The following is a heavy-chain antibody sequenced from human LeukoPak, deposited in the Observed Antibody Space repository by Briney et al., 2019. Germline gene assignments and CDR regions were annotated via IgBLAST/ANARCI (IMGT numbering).Heavy chain of an antibody. Sequence: PSGTLSLTCTVSGGSISSYYWSWIRQPPGKGLEWIGYIYYSGSTNYNPSLKSRVTISVDTSKNQFSLKLSSVTAEDTAVYYCARVIEYYDILTGYYQYYFDYWGQGTLVTVSS. CDR2: IYYSGST. CDR3: ARVIEYYDILTGYYQYYFDY. V-gene: IGHV4-59*08. D-gene: IGHD3-9*01. CDR1: GGSISSYY. J-gene: IGHJ4*02.